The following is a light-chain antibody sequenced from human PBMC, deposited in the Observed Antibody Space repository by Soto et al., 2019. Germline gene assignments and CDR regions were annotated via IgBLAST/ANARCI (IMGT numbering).Light chain of an antibody. CDR1: QSIGGH. Sequence: DILMTQSPSSLSASSGDRVTITCGASQSIGGHLNWYQQKPGKAPNLLIYAASSLQSGVPSRFSGSGSGTDFTLTISSLRPEDFATYYCQQWYSTPWPVGQGTKVDIK. CDR3: QQWYSTPWP. J-gene: IGKJ1*01. CDR2: AAS. V-gene: IGKV1-39*01.